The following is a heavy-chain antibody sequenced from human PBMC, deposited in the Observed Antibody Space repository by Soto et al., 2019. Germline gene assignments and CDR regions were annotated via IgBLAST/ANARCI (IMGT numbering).Heavy chain of an antibody. CDR2: IVVGSGNT. D-gene: IGHD2-2*01. J-gene: IGHJ3*02. Sequence: GGPVKGSCKASGFTFTSSALRWVRQARGQRLEWIGWIVVGSGNTNYAQKFQERVTITRDMSTSTAYMELSSLRSEDTAVYYCARGGSLALPPLDAFDIWGQGTMVTVSS. V-gene: IGHV1-58*01. CDR1: GFTFTSSA. CDR3: ARGGSLALPPLDAFDI.